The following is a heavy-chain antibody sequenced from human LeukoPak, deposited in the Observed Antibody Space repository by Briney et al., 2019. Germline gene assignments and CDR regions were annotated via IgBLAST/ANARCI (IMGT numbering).Heavy chain of an antibody. Sequence: SETLSLTCTVSGGSISSYYWRWIRQPPGKGLEWIGYIYDSGGTNYNPSLKSRGTISVDTSKNQFSLKLRSVTAADTAVYYCAGGPYYDILTGYFNSFFDYWGQGTLVTVSS. CDR1: GGSISSYY. D-gene: IGHD3-9*01. J-gene: IGHJ4*02. V-gene: IGHV4-59*08. CDR2: IYDSGGT. CDR3: AGGPYYDILTGYFNSFFDY.